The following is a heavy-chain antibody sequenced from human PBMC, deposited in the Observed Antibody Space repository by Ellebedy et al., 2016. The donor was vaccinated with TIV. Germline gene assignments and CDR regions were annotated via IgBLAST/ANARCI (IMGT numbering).Heavy chain of an antibody. J-gene: IGHJ6*02. CDR2: IIPVSGTT. CDR3: AKEAYCSSTSCYYQGYGMDV. CDR1: GGSFSSYA. Sequence: AASVKVSCKASGGSFSSYAISWVRQAPGQGPEWMGGIIPVSGTTKYTQKFQDRVTITADTSTSTVSMELTRLRSEETAIYYCAKEAYCSSTSCYYQGYGMDVWGQGTTVTVSS. V-gene: IGHV1-69*06. D-gene: IGHD2-2*01.